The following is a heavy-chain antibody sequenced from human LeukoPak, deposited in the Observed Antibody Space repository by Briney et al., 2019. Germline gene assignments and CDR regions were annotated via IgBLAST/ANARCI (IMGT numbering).Heavy chain of an antibody. V-gene: IGHV3-23*01. CDR3: AKVAVGPLSRPTHVALYYGMDV. Sequence: GGSLRLSCVASGFTFSGYAMSWVRQAPGKGPEWVSGIGSSGATIFYADSVKGRYTISRDNSKNTVYLEMNNLRAEDTAIYYCAKVAVGPLSRPTHVALYYGMDVWGQGTTVTVSS. D-gene: IGHD2-8*01. CDR1: GFTFSGYA. J-gene: IGHJ6*02. CDR2: IGSSGATI.